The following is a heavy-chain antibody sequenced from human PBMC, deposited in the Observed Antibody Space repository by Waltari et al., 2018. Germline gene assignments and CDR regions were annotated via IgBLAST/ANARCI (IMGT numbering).Heavy chain of an antibody. V-gene: IGHV1-69*05. Sequence: QVQLVQSGAEVKKPGSSVKISCKASGGTFSSYALSWVRQVPGQGLEWMGGIIPIFGTANYAQKFQGRVTITTDESTSTAYMELSSLRSEDTAVYYCARGLITIFGVVADAFDIWGQGTMVTVSS. D-gene: IGHD3-3*01. J-gene: IGHJ3*02. CDR2: IIPIFGTA. CDR3: ARGLITIFGVVADAFDI. CDR1: GGTFSSYA.